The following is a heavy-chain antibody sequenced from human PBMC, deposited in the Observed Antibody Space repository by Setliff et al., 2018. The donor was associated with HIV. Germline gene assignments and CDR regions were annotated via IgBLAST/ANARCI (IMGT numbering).Heavy chain of an antibody. CDR3: ARSSRANEAFDV. J-gene: IGHJ3*01. CDR2: FTPFNDNT. Sequence: ASVMVSCKASGYTFTDHYLHWVRQAPGQALEWMGWFTPFNDNTNYAQKYRGRISITRDRSMSTAYMELSSLRSEDTGMYYCARSSRANEAFDVWGQGTMVTVSS. CDR1: GYTFTDHY. V-gene: IGHV1-45*02.